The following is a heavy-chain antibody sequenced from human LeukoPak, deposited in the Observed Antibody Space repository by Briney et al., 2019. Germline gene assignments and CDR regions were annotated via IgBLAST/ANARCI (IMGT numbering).Heavy chain of an antibody. CDR3: ARSSLYRSSWYFDF. Sequence: PSETLSLTCTVSGGSISSGDYYWSWIRQPPGKGLEWIGYIYYSGSTYYNPSLKSRVTILVNTSKNHFSLKLSSVTAADTAVYYCARSSLYRSSWYFDFWGQGTLVTVSS. CDR2: IYYSGST. J-gene: IGHJ4*02. D-gene: IGHD6-13*01. V-gene: IGHV4-30-4*08. CDR1: GGSISSGDYY.